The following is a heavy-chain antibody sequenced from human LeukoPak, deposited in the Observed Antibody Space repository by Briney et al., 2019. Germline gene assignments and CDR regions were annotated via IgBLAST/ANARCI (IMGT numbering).Heavy chain of an antibody. J-gene: IGHJ4*02. D-gene: IGHD3-10*01. Sequence: GASVKVSCKASGYTFTSYGISWVRQAPGQGLEWMGWISAYNGNTNYAQKLQGRVTMTTDTSTGTAYMELRSLRSDDTAVYYCARDRFGSGSYYTFDYWGQGTLVTVSS. V-gene: IGHV1-18*01. CDR3: ARDRFGSGSYYTFDY. CDR1: GYTFTSYG. CDR2: ISAYNGNT.